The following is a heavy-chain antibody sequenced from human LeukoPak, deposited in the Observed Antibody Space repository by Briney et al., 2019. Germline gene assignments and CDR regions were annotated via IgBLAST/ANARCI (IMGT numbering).Heavy chain of an antibody. CDR1: GGSFSGYY. V-gene: IGHV4-34*01. CDR2: INHSGST. Sequence: SETLSLTCAVYGGSFSGYYWSWIRQPPGKGLEWIGEINHSGSTNYNPSLKSRVTISVDTSKNQFSLKLSSVTAADTAVYYCARRRLLWFGELLWGYFDYWGQGTLVTVSS. J-gene: IGHJ4*02. D-gene: IGHD3-10*01. CDR3: ARRRLLWFGELLWGYFDY.